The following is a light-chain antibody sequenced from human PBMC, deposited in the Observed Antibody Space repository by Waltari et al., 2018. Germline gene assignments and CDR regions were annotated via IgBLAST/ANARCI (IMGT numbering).Light chain of an antibody. CDR3: QQYDNLPRS. V-gene: IGKV1-33*01. CDR2: DTS. Sequence: DIQMTQSPSLLSSSVVDRVTITCQASQDISYYLNWYQQKQGKAPKFLIYDTSTLETGVPSRFSGSGSGTDFTFTISSLQPEDIATYYCQQYDNLPRSFGQGTKLEIK. CDR1: QDISYY. J-gene: IGKJ2*01.